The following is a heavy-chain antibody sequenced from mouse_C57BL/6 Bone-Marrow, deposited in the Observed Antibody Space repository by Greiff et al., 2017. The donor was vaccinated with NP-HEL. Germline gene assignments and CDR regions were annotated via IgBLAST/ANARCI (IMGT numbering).Heavy chain of an antibody. D-gene: IGHD2-3*01. CDR3: ARLVDGYYPFFDY. J-gene: IGHJ2*01. Sequence: EVQGVESGGDLVKPGGSLKLSCAASGFTFSSYGMSWVRQTPDKRLEWVATISSGGSYTYYPDRVKGRFTISRDNAKNTLYLQMSSLKSEDTAMYYCARLVDGYYPFFDYWGQGTTLTVSS. CDR1: GFTFSSYG. V-gene: IGHV5-6*01. CDR2: ISSGGSYT.